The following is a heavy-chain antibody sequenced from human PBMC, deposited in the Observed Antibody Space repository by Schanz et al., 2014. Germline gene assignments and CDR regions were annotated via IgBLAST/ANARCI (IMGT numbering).Heavy chain of an antibody. V-gene: IGHV3-66*01. CDR2: IDYAGST. Sequence: AQLVESGGGVVQPGRSLRLSCVASGFTFISYDIHWVRQPPGKGLEWVSLIDYAGSTNYADSVKGRMTVSRDTSKNALFLQMNNLRAEDTAVYYCASPPISVAGRLADYWGQGILVAVSS. CDR3: ASPPISVAGRLADY. D-gene: IGHD6-19*01. CDR1: GFTFISYD. J-gene: IGHJ4*02.